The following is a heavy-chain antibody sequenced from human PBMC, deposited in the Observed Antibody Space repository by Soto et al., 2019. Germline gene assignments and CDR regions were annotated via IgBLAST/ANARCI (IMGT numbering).Heavy chain of an antibody. CDR1: GFTFTSSA. D-gene: IGHD4-17*01. CDR3: AADRNTVTPSGYYYYMDV. Sequence: QMQLVQSGPEVKKPGTSVKVSCKASGFTFTSSAMQWVRQARGQRLEWIGWIVVGSGNTNYAQKFQERVTITRDMSTSTAYMDMSSLSSEDTAVYYCAADRNTVTPSGYYYYMDVWGKGTTVTVSS. CDR2: IVVGSGNT. V-gene: IGHV1-58*02. J-gene: IGHJ6*03.